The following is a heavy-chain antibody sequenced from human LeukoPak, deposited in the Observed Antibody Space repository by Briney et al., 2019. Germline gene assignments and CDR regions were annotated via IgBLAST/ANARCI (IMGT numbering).Heavy chain of an antibody. CDR1: GGTFSSYA. D-gene: IGHD5-12*01. CDR2: IIPIFGTA. J-gene: IGHJ6*02. Sequence: GASVKVTCKACGGTFSSYAISWVRQAPGQGLEWVGGIIPIFGTANYAQKFQGRVTITADESTSTAYMELSSLRSEDTAVYYCAREVVATTHYYGMDVWGQGTTVTVSS. CDR3: AREVVATTHYYGMDV. V-gene: IGHV1-69*13.